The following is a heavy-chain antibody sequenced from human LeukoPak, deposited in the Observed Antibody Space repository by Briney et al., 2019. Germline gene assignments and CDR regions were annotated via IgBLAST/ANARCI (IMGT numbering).Heavy chain of an antibody. CDR3: AKDPFGGWDY. V-gene: IGHV3-23*01. CDR1: GFTFSSYA. D-gene: IGHD3-16*01. CDR2: ISGSGGST. Sequence: GGSLRLSCAASGFTFSSYAMSWVRQAPVKVLEWASAISGSGGSTYYADSVKGRFTISRDNSKNTLYLQMNSLRAEDTAVYYCAKDPFGGWDYWGQGTLVTVSS. J-gene: IGHJ4*02.